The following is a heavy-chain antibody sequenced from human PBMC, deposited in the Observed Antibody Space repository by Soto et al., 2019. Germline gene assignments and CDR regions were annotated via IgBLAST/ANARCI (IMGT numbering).Heavy chain of an antibody. J-gene: IGHJ4*02. D-gene: IGHD7-27*01. Sequence: QLQLQESGPGLVKPSETLSLTCTVSGGSISSYYWGWIRRPPGKGLEWIGSIYYSGSTYYNPSLKIRVTISVDTSKNQFSLTLSSVTAADTAVYYCARRWGYSFDYWGQGTLVTVSS. CDR2: IYYSGST. CDR3: ARRWGYSFDY. V-gene: IGHV4-39*01. CDR1: GGSISSYY.